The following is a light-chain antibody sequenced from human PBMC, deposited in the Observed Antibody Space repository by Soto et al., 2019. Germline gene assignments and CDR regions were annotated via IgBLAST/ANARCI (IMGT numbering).Light chain of an antibody. Sequence: EIVLTQSPGTLSLSPGERATLSCRASQSVISTDLAWYQQKPGQAPRLLVYAASSRASGIPDGFSGSGSGTDFTLTISRLEPEDFAVYYCQQYGTSPPDFGGGTRVEI. CDR3: QQYGTSPPD. V-gene: IGKV3-20*01. CDR2: AAS. CDR1: QSVISTD. J-gene: IGKJ4*01.